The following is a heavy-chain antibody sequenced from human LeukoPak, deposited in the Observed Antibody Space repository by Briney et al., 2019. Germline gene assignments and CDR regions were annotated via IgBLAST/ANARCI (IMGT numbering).Heavy chain of an antibody. Sequence: GGPLRLSCAASGFTFTTYWMHWVRQAPGKGLVWVSHINSDGSITSYADSVKGRFTISRDNAKNTLYLQMNSLRGEDTAVYYCERAAVDTANAVWGQGTTVTVSS. V-gene: IGHV3-74*01. D-gene: IGHD5-18*01. J-gene: IGHJ6*02. CDR3: ERAAVDTANAV. CDR1: GFTFTTYW. CDR2: INSDGSIT.